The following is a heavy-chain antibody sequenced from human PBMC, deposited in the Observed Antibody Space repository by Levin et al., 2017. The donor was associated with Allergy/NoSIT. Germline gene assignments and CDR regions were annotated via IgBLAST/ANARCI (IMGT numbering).Heavy chain of an antibody. D-gene: IGHD4-17*01. CDR2: ISGSGGLT. Sequence: GGSLRLSCAASGFTFSSYAMSWVRQAPGKGLEWVSGISGSGGLTYNADSVKGRFTISRDNSKNTLYLQMNSLRAEDTAVYYCAKGMTTVTAPFDYWGQGTLVTVSS. CDR3: AKGMTTVTAPFDY. J-gene: IGHJ4*02. V-gene: IGHV3-23*01. CDR1: GFTFSSYA.